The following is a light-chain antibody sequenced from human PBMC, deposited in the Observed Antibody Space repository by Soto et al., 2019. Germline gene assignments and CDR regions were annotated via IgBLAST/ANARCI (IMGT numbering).Light chain of an antibody. CDR3: QQYGSSPWT. CDR2: GAS. V-gene: IGKV3-20*01. Sequence: ETVLTQSIATLSLSPGERATLSCSASQTIRSNYLAWYRQTPGQAPRLLIYGASNRDTGIADRLSGSGSGTDFTLIISRLEPEDFALYYCQQYGSSPWTFGNGTKLEIK. CDR1: QTIRSNY. J-gene: IGKJ1*01.